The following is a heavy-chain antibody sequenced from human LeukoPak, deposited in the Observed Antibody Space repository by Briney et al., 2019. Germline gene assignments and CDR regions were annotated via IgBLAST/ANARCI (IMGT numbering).Heavy chain of an antibody. CDR1: GFTVSSNY. Sequence: PGGSLRLSCAASGFTVSSNYMSWVRQAPGKGLEWVSVIYSGGSTYYADSVKGRFTISRDNSKNTLYLQMNSLRAEDTAVYYCAKAHTAMVPLLDYWGQGTLVTVSS. CDR3: AKAHTAMVPLLDY. D-gene: IGHD5-18*01. CDR2: IYSGGST. J-gene: IGHJ4*02. V-gene: IGHV3-53*05.